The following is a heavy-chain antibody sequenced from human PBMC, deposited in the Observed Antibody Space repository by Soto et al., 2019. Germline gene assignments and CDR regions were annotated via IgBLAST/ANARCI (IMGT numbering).Heavy chain of an antibody. D-gene: IGHD3-10*01. CDR1: GGSISSYY. CDR2: IYYSGST. J-gene: IGHJ5*02. Sequence: SETLSLTCTVSGGSISSYYWSWIRQPPGKGLEWIGYIYYSGSTNYNPSLKSRVTISVDTSKNQFSLKPSSVTAADTAVYYCARDVSYYYGSGSYWGHRGWFDPWGQGTLVTVSS. V-gene: IGHV4-59*01. CDR3: ARDVSYYYGSGSYWGHRGWFDP.